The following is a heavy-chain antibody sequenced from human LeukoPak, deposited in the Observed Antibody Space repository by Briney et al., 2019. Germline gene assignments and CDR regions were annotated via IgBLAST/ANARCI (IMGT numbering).Heavy chain of an antibody. Sequence: KPSETLSLTCTVSGGSVSSGSYYWSWIRQPPGKGLELIGYIYYSGSTNYNPSLRSRVTISVDTSKNQFSLKLSSVTAADTAVYYCARGGYGEYYYDSSGYYLFDYWGQGTLVTVSS. V-gene: IGHV4-61*01. CDR3: ARGGYGEYYYDSSGYYLFDY. J-gene: IGHJ4*02. CDR1: GGSVSSGSYY. D-gene: IGHD3-22*01. CDR2: IYYSGST.